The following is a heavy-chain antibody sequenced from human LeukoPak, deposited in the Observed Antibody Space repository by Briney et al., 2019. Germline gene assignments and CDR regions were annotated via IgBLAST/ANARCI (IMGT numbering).Heavy chain of an antibody. V-gene: IGHV3-23*01. D-gene: IGHD3-10*01. Sequence: GGSQSLPCAASGFTSSGYDVSWVRQAPGKGLEWVSAISGGGVSTYYADSIKGRFTISRDDSKNTLYLQMNSLRAEDTAVYYCAKGMVRGVIPDYWGQGTLVTVSS. J-gene: IGHJ4*02. CDR1: GFTSSGYD. CDR2: ISGGGVST. CDR3: AKGMVRGVIPDY.